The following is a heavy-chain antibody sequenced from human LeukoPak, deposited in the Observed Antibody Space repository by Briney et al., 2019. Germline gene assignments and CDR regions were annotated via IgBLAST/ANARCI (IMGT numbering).Heavy chain of an antibody. Sequence: GSLRLSCAASGFTFSSYGMHWVRQAPGKGLEWVAVISYDGSNKYYADSVKGRFTISRDNSKNTLYLQMNSLRAEDTAVYYCAKAWHSSSWYFDYWGQGTLVTVSS. CDR1: GFTFSSYG. V-gene: IGHV3-30*18. D-gene: IGHD6-13*01. CDR3: AKAWHSSSWYFDY. CDR2: ISYDGSNK. J-gene: IGHJ4*02.